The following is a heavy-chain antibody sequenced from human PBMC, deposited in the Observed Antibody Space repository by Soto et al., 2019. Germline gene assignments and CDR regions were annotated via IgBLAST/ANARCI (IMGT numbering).Heavy chain of an antibody. D-gene: IGHD4-17*01. Sequence: QVQLVESGGGVVQPGRSLRLSCAASGFTFSSYGMHWVRQAPGKGLEWVAVIWYDGSNKYYADSVKGRFTISRDNSKNTLYLQMNSLRAEDTAVYYCAREGWGHGDHDYWGQGTLVTVSS. J-gene: IGHJ4*02. CDR1: GFTFSSYG. CDR2: IWYDGSNK. CDR3: AREGWGHGDHDY. V-gene: IGHV3-33*01.